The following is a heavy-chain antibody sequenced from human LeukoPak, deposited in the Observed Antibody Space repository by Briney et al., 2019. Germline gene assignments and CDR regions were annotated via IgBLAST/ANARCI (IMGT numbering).Heavy chain of an antibody. J-gene: IGHJ3*02. CDR1: GFTLSTYA. V-gene: IGHV3-7*01. CDR2: IKQDGSEK. CDR3: ARLGGGHSSSWYDAFDI. Sequence: GGSLRLSCAASGFTLSTYAMHWVRQAPGKGLEWVANIKQDGSEKYYVDSVKGRFTISRDNAKNSLYLQMNSLRAEDTAVYYCARLGGGHSSSWYDAFDIWGQGTMVTVSS. D-gene: IGHD6-13*01.